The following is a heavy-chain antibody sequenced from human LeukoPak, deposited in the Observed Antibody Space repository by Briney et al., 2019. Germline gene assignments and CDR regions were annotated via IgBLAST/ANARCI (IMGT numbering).Heavy chain of an antibody. D-gene: IGHD4-17*01. CDR2: VDPEDGET. V-gene: IGHV1-69-2*01. CDR3: ATITESYGDYVLYYFDY. CDR1: GYTFTDYY. J-gene: IGHJ4*02. Sequence: ASVKVSCKVSGYTFTDYYMHWVQQAPGKGLEWMGLVDPEDGETIYAEKFQGRVTITADTSTDTAYKELSSLRSEDTAVYYCATITESYGDYVLYYFDYWGQGTLVTVSS.